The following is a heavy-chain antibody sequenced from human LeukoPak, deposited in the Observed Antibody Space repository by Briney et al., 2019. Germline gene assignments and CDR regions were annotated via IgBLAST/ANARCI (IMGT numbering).Heavy chain of an antibody. D-gene: IGHD3-22*01. CDR2: IYGSGDT. Sequence: GGSLRLSCAASGFTVSSNYMSWVRQAPGKGLEWVSIIYGSGDTCYADSVKGRFTISRDNSKDTLYLQTSSVRVDDTAVYYCARDRGRYYDSRGFYWGYYFDSWGQGILVTVST. CDR1: GFTVSSNY. J-gene: IGHJ4*02. V-gene: IGHV3-66*01. CDR3: ARDRGRYYDSRGFYWGYYFDS.